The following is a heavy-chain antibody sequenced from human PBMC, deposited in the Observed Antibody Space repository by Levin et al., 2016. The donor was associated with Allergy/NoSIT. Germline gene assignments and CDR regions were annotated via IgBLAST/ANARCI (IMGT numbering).Heavy chain of an antibody. CDR3: ARVSGSYELREPQFDY. Sequence: GESLKISCAASGFTFSSYAMHWVRQAPGKGLEWVAVISYDGSNKYYADSVKGRFTISRDNSKNTLYLQMNSLRAEDTAVYYCARVSGSYELREPQFDYWGQGTLVTVSS. CDR1: GFTFSSYA. D-gene: IGHD1-26*01. J-gene: IGHJ4*02. V-gene: IGHV3-30*04. CDR2: ISYDGSNK.